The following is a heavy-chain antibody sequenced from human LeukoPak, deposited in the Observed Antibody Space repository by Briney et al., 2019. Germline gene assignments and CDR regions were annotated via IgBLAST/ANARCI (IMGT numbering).Heavy chain of an antibody. J-gene: IGHJ4*02. V-gene: IGHV3-11*04. D-gene: IGHD3-22*01. CDR3: ARSLIVASEDY. CDR1: GFRFDSFY. Sequence: GGSLRLPCAASGFRFDSFYMGWIRQVPGKGLDYIALISASGAVPYYAESVKGRFTISRDNAKNSVSLQMNSLSADDTAIYYCARSLIVASEDYWGQGTQVTVSS. CDR2: ISASGAVP.